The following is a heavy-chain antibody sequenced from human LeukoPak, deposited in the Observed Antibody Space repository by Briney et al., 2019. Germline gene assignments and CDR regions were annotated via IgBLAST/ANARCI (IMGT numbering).Heavy chain of an antibody. Sequence: GGSLRLSCAASGFTFSSYGMHWVRQAPGKGLEWVAVLSFDGNDKYYADSVKGRFTISRDNAKNTLYLQMNSLRAEDTAVYYCTRGGSYGSFDSWGQGTLVTVSS. D-gene: IGHD3-10*01. CDR1: GFTFSSYG. J-gene: IGHJ4*02. CDR3: TRGGSYGSFDS. V-gene: IGHV3-30*03. CDR2: LSFDGNDK.